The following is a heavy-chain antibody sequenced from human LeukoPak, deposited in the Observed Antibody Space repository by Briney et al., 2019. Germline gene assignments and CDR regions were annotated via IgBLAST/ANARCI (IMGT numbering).Heavy chain of an antibody. J-gene: IGHJ5*02. D-gene: IGHD3-3*02. CDR2: IYYSGST. CDR1: GGSISSSSYY. V-gene: IGHV4-39*07. Sequence: SETLSLTCTVSGGSISSSSYYWGWIRQPPGKGLEWIGGIYYSGSTYYNPSLKGRVTISVDTSKNQFSLKLSSVTAADTAVYYCARSPWSIHAGVANWFDPWGQGTLVTVSS. CDR3: ARSPWSIHAGVANWFDP.